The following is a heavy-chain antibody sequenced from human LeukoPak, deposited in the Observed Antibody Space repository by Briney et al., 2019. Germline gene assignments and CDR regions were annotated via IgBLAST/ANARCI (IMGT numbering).Heavy chain of an antibody. CDR1: GYTFTGYY. D-gene: IGHD4-17*01. CDR2: INPNSGGT. V-gene: IGHV1-2*02. CDR3: ARIHGVTTSPFDY. J-gene: IGHJ4*02. Sequence: GASVKVSCKASGYTFTGYYMDWVRQAPGQGLEWMGWINPNSGGTNYAQKFQGRVTMTRDTSISTACMELSRLRSDDTAVYYCARIHGVTTSPFDYWGQGTLVTVSS.